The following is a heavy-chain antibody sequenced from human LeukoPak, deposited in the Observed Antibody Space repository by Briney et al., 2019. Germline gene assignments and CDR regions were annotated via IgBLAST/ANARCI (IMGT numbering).Heavy chain of an antibody. CDR2: IHYSGRT. CDR3: ARKSSGWFDY. J-gene: IGHJ4*02. D-gene: IGHD3-22*01. Sequence: SETLSLTCTVSGASISPDYWSWIRQPPGKGLQFIGYIHYSGRTNYNPSLTSRVTISGDTSKNQFSLKLSSVTAADTAVYYCARKSSGWFDYWGQGTLVTVSS. CDR1: GASISPDY. V-gene: IGHV4-59*01.